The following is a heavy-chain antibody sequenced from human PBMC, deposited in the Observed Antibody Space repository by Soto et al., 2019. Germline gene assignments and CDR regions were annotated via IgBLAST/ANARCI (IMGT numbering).Heavy chain of an antibody. CDR3: ARTASGYSSSWYRSYYYYGMDV. V-gene: IGHV1-69*13. CDR2: IIPIFGTA. CDR1: GGTFSSYA. Sequence: SVKVSCKASGGTFSSYAISWVRQAPGQGLEWMGGIIPIFGTANYAQKFQGRVTVTADESTSTAYMELSSLRSEDTAVYYCARTASGYSSSWYRSYYYYGMDVWGQGTTVTVSS. J-gene: IGHJ6*02. D-gene: IGHD6-13*01.